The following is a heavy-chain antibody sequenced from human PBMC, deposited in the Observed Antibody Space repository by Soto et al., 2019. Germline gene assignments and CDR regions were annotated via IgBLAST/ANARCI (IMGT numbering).Heavy chain of an antibody. CDR3: AGTRIAVAGTNYYYGMDV. Sequence: GESLKISCKGSGYSFTSYWIGWVRQMPGKGLEWMGIIYPGDSDTRYSPSFQGQVTISADKSISTAYLQWSSLKASDTAMYYCAGTRIAVAGTNYYYGMDVWGQGTTVTDSS. D-gene: IGHD6-19*01. CDR1: GYSFTSYW. CDR2: IYPGDSDT. J-gene: IGHJ6*02. V-gene: IGHV5-51*01.